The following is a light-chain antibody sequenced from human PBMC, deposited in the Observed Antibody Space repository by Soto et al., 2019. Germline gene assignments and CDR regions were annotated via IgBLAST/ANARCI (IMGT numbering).Light chain of an antibody. J-gene: IGLJ2*01. CDR3: QSYDSSLSGSV. CDR1: SSNIGACYD. V-gene: IGLV1-40*01. Sequence: QSVLTQPPSVSGAPGQRVTISCTGSSSNIGACYDVHWYQQLPGTAPKLLIYGNSNRPSGVPYRFSGSKSCTSASLAITGLQAEDEADYYCQSYDSSLSGSVFGGGTKLTVL. CDR2: GNS.